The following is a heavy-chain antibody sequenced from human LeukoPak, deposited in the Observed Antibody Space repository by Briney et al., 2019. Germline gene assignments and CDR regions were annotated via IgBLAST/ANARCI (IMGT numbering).Heavy chain of an antibody. CDR2: INYNGNT. CDR1: SGSISGSDYY. Sequence: SETLSLTCTVSSGSISGSDYYWCWIRQPPGKGLEWIGSINYNGNTYYATSLKSRVTISVDTSKNHFSLRLSSVTAADTAVYYCARLVLSYGNAFDHWGQGTLVTASS. J-gene: IGHJ4*02. V-gene: IGHV4-39*02. D-gene: IGHD3-10*01. CDR3: ARLVLSYGNAFDH.